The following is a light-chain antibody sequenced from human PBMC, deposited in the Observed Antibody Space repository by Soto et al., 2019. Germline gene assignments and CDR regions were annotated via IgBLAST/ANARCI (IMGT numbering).Light chain of an antibody. J-gene: IGLJ1*01. Sequence: QSALTQPASVSGSPGQSITISCTGTSSDIGGYYYVSWYQHHPGKAPKLMIYQVTNRPSGVSHRFSGSKSGNTASLTISGLQAEDEADYYCTSYSSSSTFYVFGTGTKVTV. CDR2: QVT. CDR1: SSDIGGYYY. CDR3: TSYSSSSTFYV. V-gene: IGLV2-14*01.